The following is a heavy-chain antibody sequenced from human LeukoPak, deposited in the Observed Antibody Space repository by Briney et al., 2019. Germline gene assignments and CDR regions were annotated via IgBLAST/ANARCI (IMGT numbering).Heavy chain of an antibody. J-gene: IGHJ4*02. CDR1: GFTFNNYG. V-gene: IGHV3-23*01. D-gene: IGHD6-13*01. CDR3: VKVLRIAATGSFDY. Sequence: GGSLRLPCAASGFTFNNYGMSWVRQAPGKGLEWVSGITVSGGGTYYADSVKGRFTISRDNSKNTVHLQMNSLRAEDTAVYYCVKVLRIAATGSFDYWGQGTLVTVSS. CDR2: ITVSGGGT.